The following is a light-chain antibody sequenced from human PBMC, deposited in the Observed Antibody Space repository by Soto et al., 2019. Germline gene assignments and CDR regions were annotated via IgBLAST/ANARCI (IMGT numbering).Light chain of an antibody. V-gene: IGKV3-15*01. Sequence: IVMTQSPATLSVSPGERATLSCRASQYMTNTLAWYQQKPGQAPRLLIYGVSTRATGIPDRFSGSGSGTEFTLTISSLQSEDSAVYYCQQYNKWPSLTFGGGTKVEIK. CDR2: GVS. CDR3: QQYNKWPSLT. CDR1: QYMTNT. J-gene: IGKJ4*01.